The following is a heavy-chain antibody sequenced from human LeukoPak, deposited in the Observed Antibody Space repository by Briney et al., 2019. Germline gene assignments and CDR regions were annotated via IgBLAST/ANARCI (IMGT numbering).Heavy chain of an antibody. CDR2: INPNSGGT. CDR1: GYTFTGYY. CDR3: TRGMIMITFGGVPSPTYDY. D-gene: IGHD3-16*01. Sequence: ASVKVSCKASGYTFTGYYIHWVRQAPGQGLEWVGWINPNSGGTNYAQRFQGRVTMTRDTSISTAYMELSRLISDDTAVYYCTRGMIMITFGGVPSPTYDYWGRGTLVTVSS. J-gene: IGHJ4*02. V-gene: IGHV1-2*02.